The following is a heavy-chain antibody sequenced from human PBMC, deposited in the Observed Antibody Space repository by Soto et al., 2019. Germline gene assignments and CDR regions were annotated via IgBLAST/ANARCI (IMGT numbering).Heavy chain of an antibody. CDR3: AKAVMSVVESAAIDY. CDR2: ISASGGST. CDR1: GFTFRSYA. D-gene: IGHD2-2*01. Sequence: PGGSLRLSCAASGFTFRSYAMNWVRQAPGKGLEWVSVISASGGSTYYADSVKGRFTLSRDNSKKTLYLQMNSLRAEDTAVYYCAKAVMSVVESAAIDYWGQGTLVTVSS. J-gene: IGHJ4*02. V-gene: IGHV3-23*01.